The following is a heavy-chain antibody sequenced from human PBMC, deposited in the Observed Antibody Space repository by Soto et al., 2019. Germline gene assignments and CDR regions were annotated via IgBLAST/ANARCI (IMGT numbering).Heavy chain of an antibody. Sequence: QVQLQQWGAGLLKPSETLSLTCAVYGGSFSGYYWSWIRQPPGKGLEWIGEINHSGSTNYNPSLKSRVTISVDTSKNQFSLKLSSVTAADTAVYYCARAPRHQLRLQGLYYYYMDVWGKVTTVTVSS. CDR2: INHSGST. D-gene: IGHD3-3*01. J-gene: IGHJ6*03. CDR1: GGSFSGYY. CDR3: ARAPRHQLRLQGLYYYYMDV. V-gene: IGHV4-34*01.